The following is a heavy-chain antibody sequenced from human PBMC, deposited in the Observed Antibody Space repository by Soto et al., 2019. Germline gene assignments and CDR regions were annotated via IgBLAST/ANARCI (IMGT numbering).Heavy chain of an antibody. J-gene: IGHJ4*02. V-gene: IGHV3-23*01. CDR2: VLQTGSST. Sequence: PGGSLRLSCASSVFTFSTYTMSRVRQPPGKGLEWVSAVLQTGSSTFYADSVKGRFTISRDNSKNTLYLQMNNLRAEDTAVYYCAKDFTPDGYWDFDYWGQGTLVTVSS. CDR3: AKDFTPDGYWDFDY. CDR1: VFTFSTYT. D-gene: IGHD4-17*01.